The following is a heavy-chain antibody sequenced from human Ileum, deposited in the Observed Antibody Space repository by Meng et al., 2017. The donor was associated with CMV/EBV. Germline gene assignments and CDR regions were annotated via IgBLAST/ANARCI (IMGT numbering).Heavy chain of an antibody. V-gene: IGHV3-21*01. D-gene: IGHD2-2*02. J-gene: IGHJ4*02. CDR2: ISSSSSYI. CDR3: ARAGLYCSSTSCYMNY. Sequence: GGSLRLSCAASGFIFSSYSMNWVRQAPGKGLEWVSSISSSSSYIYYADSVKGRFTISRDNAKNSLYLQMNSLRAEDTAVYYCARAGLYCSSTSCYMNYWGQGTLVTVSS. CDR1: GFIFSSYS.